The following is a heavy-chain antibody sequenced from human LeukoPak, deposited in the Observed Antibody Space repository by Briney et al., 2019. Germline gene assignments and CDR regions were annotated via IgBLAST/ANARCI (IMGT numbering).Heavy chain of an antibody. CDR3: ARDNSDSSGYSDY. J-gene: IGHJ4*02. CDR2: ISSSSTYI. CDR1: GISLSDYY. Sequence: PGGSLRLSCAASGISLSDYYMSWIRQAPGKGLEWVSSISSSSTYIYYADSLKGRFTISRDNAKNSLYLQMNSLRAEDTAVYYCARDNSDSSGYSDYWGQGTLVTVSS. V-gene: IGHV3-11*06. D-gene: IGHD3-22*01.